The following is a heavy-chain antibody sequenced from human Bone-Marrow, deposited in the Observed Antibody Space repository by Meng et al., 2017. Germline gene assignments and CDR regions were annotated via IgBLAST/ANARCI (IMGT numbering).Heavy chain of an antibody. Sequence: GESLKISCAASGFTFDDYAMHWVRQAPGKGLEWVSLISWDGGSTYYADSVKGRFTISRDNSKNSLYLQMNSLRAEDTALYYCAKDGGDYGDYRSENWFDPWGQGTLVTVSS. V-gene: IGHV3-43D*03. D-gene: IGHD4-17*01. CDR2: ISWDGGST. CDR3: AKDGGDYGDYRSENWFDP. J-gene: IGHJ5*02. CDR1: GFTFDDYA.